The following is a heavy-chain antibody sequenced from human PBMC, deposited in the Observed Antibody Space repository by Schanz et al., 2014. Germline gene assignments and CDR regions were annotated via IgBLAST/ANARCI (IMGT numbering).Heavy chain of an antibody. CDR3: AKQHGVIQQVSDY. CDR2: ISGSGVTI. CDR1: GFIVSSTY. D-gene: IGHD3-22*01. V-gene: IGHV3-23*04. J-gene: IGHJ4*02. Sequence: EVQLVESGGDLVQPGGSQRLSCAASGFIVSSTYMTWVRQTPGKGLEWVSVISGSGVTIYYADSVKGRFTISRDNSKNTLYLQMNSLRAEDTAVYYCAKQHGVIQQVSDYWGQGTLVTVSS.